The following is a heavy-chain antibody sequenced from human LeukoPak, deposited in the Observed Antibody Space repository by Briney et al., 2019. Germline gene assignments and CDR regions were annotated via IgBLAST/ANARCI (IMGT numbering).Heavy chain of an antibody. J-gene: IGHJ4*02. CDR3: AKDPYDTSGYNYGPTGGVDY. CDR1: GFTFNSYA. Sequence: GGTLRLSCAASGFTFNSYAMSWVRQAPGKGLEWVSAITGSGGTTYCADSVKGRFTISRDNSKNTLYLRMNSLRAEDTAVYYCAKDPYDTSGYNYGPTGGVDYWGQGTLVTVSS. V-gene: IGHV3-23*01. CDR2: ITGSGGTT. D-gene: IGHD3-22*01.